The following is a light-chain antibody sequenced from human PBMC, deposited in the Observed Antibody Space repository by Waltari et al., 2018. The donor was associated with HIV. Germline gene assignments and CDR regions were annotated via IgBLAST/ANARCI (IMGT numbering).Light chain of an antibody. Sequence: QSVLTHPPSASGTPGQRATIPCSGSSPSIGSNYVFLYQQPPGTAPKLLIYRNNQRPSGVPDRFSGSKSGTSASLAISGLRSEDEADYYCAAWDDSLSGYVFGTGTKVTVL. CDR3: AAWDDSLSGYV. V-gene: IGLV1-47*01. CDR2: RNN. J-gene: IGLJ1*01. CDR1: SPSIGSNY.